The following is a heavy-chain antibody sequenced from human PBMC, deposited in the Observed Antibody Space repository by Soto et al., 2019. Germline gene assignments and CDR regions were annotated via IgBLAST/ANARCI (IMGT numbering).Heavy chain of an antibody. CDR2: SRDKAQGYSI. V-gene: IGHV3-72*01. D-gene: IGHD3-22*01. CDR3: VRATYFSDSSGYTRCLDY. J-gene: IGHJ4*02. CDR1: GFTLSYHY. Sequence: GGSLRLSCAGSGFTLSYHYIDWVRQAPGKGLEWVGRSRDKAQGYSITYAASVKGRFTTSRDESKNSVCLQMNSLKTEDTAVYYCVRATYFSDSSGYTRCLDYWGQGTLVTVSS.